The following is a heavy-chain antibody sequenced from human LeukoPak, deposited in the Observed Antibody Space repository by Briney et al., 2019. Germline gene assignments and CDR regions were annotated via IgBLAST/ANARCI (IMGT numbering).Heavy chain of an antibody. Sequence: SETLSLTCTVSGDSISSSSYYWGWIRQPPGKGLEWIGSMYYSGNTYYNPSLKSRVTISVDTSKNQFSLKLSSVIAADTAVYYCARHHYSLWFGESGGWFDPWGQGTLVTVSS. V-gene: IGHV4-39*01. D-gene: IGHD3-10*01. J-gene: IGHJ5*02. CDR1: GDSISSSSYY. CDR3: ARHHYSLWFGESGGWFDP. CDR2: MYYSGNT.